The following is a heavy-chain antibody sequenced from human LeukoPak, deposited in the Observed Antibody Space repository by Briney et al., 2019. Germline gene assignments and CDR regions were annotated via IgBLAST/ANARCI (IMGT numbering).Heavy chain of an antibody. V-gene: IGHV3-23*01. CDR3: AKLVPSDDSWSGYPGWFDP. CDR2: ISGSGGST. D-gene: IGHD3-3*01. CDR1: GFTFSSYA. J-gene: IGHJ5*02. Sequence: GGSLRLSCAASGFTFSSYAMSWVRQAPGKGLEWVSAISGSGGSTYYADSVKGRFTISRDNSKNTLYLQMNSLRAEDTAVYYCAKLVPSDDSWSGYPGWFDPWGQGTLVTVSS.